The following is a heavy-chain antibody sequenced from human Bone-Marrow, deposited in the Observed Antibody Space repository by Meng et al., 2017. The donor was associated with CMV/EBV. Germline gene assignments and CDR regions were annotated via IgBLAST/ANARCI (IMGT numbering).Heavy chain of an antibody. CDR2: IYYSGST. CDR3: ARDRYYDFWSGPSQGMDV. D-gene: IGHD3-3*01. Sequence: GSLRLSCTVSGGSINNYYWGWVRQPPGKGLEWIGHIYYSGSTYYNTSLNSRVTISVDTSKSQFSLKLSSVTAADTAVYYCARDRYYDFWSGPSQGMDVWGQGTTVTV. J-gene: IGHJ6*02. CDR1: GGSINNYY. V-gene: IGHV4-39*07.